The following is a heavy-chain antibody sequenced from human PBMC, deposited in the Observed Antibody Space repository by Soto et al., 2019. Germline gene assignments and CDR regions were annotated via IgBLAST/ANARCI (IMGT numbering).Heavy chain of an antibody. J-gene: IGHJ6*02. CDR2: IWFDGSKR. CDR3: ARDRLVPYGYGMDV. V-gene: IGHV3-33*01. D-gene: IGHD2-2*01. Sequence: GGSLRLSCAASGFTFRSYGIHWVRQAPGKGLEWVALIWFDGSKRYYVDSVKGRFAVSRDNSKNTLYLQMNSLRVEDTAVYYCARDRLVPYGYGMDVWGQGTTVTVSS. CDR1: GFTFRSYG.